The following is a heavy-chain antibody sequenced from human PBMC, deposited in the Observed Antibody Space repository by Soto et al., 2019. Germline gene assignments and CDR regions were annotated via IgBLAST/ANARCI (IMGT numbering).Heavy chain of an antibody. CDR1: GFALSTYW. CDR2: LSPDGRVT. CDR3: VSDTEDRSY. V-gene: IGHV3-74*01. J-gene: IGHJ4*02. Sequence: GGSLRLSCAAPGFALSTYWVHWVRQTPGKGLVWVSRLSPDGRVTNYADSVRGRFTIFRDNAKNAHYLQMNSLRAEDTAVYYCVSDTEDRSYWGQGTLVTVSS.